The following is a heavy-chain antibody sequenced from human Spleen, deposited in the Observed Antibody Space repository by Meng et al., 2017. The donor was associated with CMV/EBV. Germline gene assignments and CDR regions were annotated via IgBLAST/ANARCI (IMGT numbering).Heavy chain of an antibody. CDR3: ARDYIIVVVPAAITTASQYYYGMDV. Sequence: WVRQAPGQGLEWMGGIIPILGIANYAQKFQGRVTITADKSTSTAYMELSSLRSEDTAVYYCARDYIIVVVPAAITTASQYYYGMDVWGQGTTVTVSS. J-gene: IGHJ6*02. V-gene: IGHV1-69*10. D-gene: IGHD2-2*02. CDR2: IIPILGIA.